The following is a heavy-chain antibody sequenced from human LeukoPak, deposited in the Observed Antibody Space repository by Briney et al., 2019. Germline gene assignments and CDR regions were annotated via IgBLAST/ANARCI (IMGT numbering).Heavy chain of an antibody. V-gene: IGHV4-39*07. Sequence: GSLRLSCAASGFTVSSNYMSWVRQAPGKGLEWIGSISYSGSTYYNPSLKSRTTISVDTSKNQFSLKLSSVTAADTAVYYCARDVTAAFDYWGQGTLVTVSS. CDR1: GFTVSSNY. J-gene: IGHJ4*02. D-gene: IGHD6-13*01. CDR2: ISYSGST. CDR3: ARDVTAAFDY.